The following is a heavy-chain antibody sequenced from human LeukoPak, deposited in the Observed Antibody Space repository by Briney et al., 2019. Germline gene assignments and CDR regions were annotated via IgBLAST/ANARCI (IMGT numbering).Heavy chain of an antibody. J-gene: IGHJ4*02. CDR1: GYTFTGYY. CDR2: INPNSGGT. CDR3: ARERVDFWSSDPDY. V-gene: IGHV1-2*02. D-gene: IGHD3-3*01. Sequence: GASVKVSCKASGYTFTGYYMHWVRQAPGQGLEWMGWINPNSGGTNYAQKFQGRVTMTRDTSISTAYMELSRLRSDDTAVYYCARERVDFWSSDPDYWGQGTLVTVSS.